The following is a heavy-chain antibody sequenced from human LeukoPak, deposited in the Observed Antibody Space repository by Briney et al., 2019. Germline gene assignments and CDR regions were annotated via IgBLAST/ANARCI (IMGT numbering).Heavy chain of an antibody. CDR3: AREADYGDYLRSYYYIDV. Sequence: PSETLSLTCTVSGGYIGSYYXXXXXXXXXXXXXXXGRILTSEXPSYNPSLEXRXTXXXDTSEXQFSLKLTSVTAADTAVYYCAREADYGDYLRSYYYIDVWGTGTTVTVSS. CDR1: GGYIGSYY. CDR2: ILTSEXP. V-gene: IGHV4-4*07. J-gene: IGHJ6*03. D-gene: IGHD4-17*01.